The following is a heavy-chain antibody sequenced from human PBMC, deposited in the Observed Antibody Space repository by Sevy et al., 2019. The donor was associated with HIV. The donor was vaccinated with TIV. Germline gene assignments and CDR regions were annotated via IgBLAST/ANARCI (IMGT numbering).Heavy chain of an antibody. V-gene: IGHV3-23*01. J-gene: IGHJ4*02. CDR3: AKGGVVRGVYMSPTFDY. D-gene: IGHD3-10*01. CDR1: GFTFSSYA. Sequence: GGSLRLSCAASGFTFSSYAMSWVRQAPGKGLEWVSAISGSGGSTYYADSVKGRFTISRDNSMNTLYVQMNSLRAEDTVVYYCAKGGVVRGVYMSPTFDYWGQGTLVTVSS. CDR2: ISGSGGST.